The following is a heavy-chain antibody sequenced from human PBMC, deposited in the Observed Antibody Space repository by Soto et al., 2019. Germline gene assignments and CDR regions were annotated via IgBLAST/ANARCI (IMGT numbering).Heavy chain of an antibody. CDR2: IYYSGST. Sequence: QLQLQESGPGLVKPSETLSLTCTVSGGSISSSSYYWGWIRQPPGKGLEWIGSIYYSGSTYYNPSLKSRVTISVDTSKNQFSLKLSSVTAADTAVYYCARLRPRIFGSPPPYGMDVWGQVTTVTVSS. V-gene: IGHV4-39*01. CDR1: GGSISSSSYY. CDR3: ARLRPRIFGSPPPYGMDV. D-gene: IGHD2-15*01. J-gene: IGHJ6*02.